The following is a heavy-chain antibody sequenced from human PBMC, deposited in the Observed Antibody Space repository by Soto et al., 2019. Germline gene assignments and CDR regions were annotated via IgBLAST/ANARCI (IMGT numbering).Heavy chain of an antibody. CDR3: ARQNGPVAAVDYFDY. V-gene: IGHV5-51*01. CDR1: GYRFPYHW. D-gene: IGHD2-15*01. J-gene: IGHJ4*02. Sequence: GESLKISCEASGYRFPYHWIGWVRQMPGKGLEWMGIIYPRDSDVRYSPSFLGQGTFSVDKSINPAGPHWRGLKASDPAMYFCARQNGPVAAVDYFDYWGQGTLVTVPS. CDR2: IYPRDSDV.